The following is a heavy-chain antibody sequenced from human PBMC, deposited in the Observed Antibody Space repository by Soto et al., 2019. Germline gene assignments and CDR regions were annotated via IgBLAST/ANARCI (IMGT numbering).Heavy chain of an antibody. CDR1: GYTFTSYG. J-gene: IGHJ4*02. D-gene: IGHD2-15*01. V-gene: IGHV1-18*01. CDR2: ISAYNGNT. Sequence: QVQLVQSGAEVKKPGASVKVSCKASGYTFTSYGISWVRQAPGQGLEWMGWISAYNGNTNYAQKHQGRVTMTTDTSTSTAYMELRSLRSDDTAVYYCARVPLRDCSGGSCYPKDWGQGTLVTVSS. CDR3: ARVPLRDCSGGSCYPKD.